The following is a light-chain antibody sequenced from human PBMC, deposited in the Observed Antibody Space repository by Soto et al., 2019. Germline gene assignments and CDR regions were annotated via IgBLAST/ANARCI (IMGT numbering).Light chain of an antibody. J-gene: IGLJ1*01. CDR3: SSHTSGSTRV. V-gene: IGLV2-14*01. Sequence: QSALTHPASVSGSPGQSIAISCTGTFSDVGGYDYVSWYQQHPDKAPKLMIYEVTKRPSGVSNRFSGSKSGNTASLTISGLQPEDEADYYCSSHTSGSTRVFGSGTQVTV. CDR2: EVT. CDR1: FSDVGGYDY.